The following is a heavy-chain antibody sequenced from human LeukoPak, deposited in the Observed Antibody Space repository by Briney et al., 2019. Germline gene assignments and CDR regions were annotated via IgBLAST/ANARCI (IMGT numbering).Heavy chain of an antibody. CDR2: IYRSGIT. D-gene: IGHD1-20*01. J-gene: IGHJ3*02. Sequence: SETLSLTCVVSGYSISSGYHRGWIRQPPGKGLDWIGSIYRSGITYYNPSLKSRVTISVDTSKNQFSLKLSSVTAADTAVYYCARHNSTLDIWGQGTMVTASS. CDR1: GYSISSGYH. CDR3: ARHNSTLDI. V-gene: IGHV4-38-2*01.